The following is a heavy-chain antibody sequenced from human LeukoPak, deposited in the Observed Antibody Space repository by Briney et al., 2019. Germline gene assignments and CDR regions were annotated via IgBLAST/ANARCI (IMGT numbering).Heavy chain of an antibody. D-gene: IGHD3-10*01. CDR3: ARGGWVRGVITRNGLDY. V-gene: IGHV1-2*02. CDR1: GYTITNNY. CDR2: INPNSGGT. J-gene: IGHJ4*02. Sequence: PLASVKVSCKASGYTITNNYMHWVRQAPGQGLEWMGWINPNSGGTSYAQKFQGRVTMTRDTSISTAYMDLSSLRSDDTAVYYCARGGWVRGVITRNGLDYWGQGTLVTVSS.